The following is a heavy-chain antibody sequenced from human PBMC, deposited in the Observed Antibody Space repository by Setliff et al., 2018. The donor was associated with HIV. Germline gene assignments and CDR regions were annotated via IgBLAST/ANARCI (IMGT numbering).Heavy chain of an antibody. V-gene: IGHV1-18*01. D-gene: IGHD6-13*01. Sequence: ASVKVSCKASGYMFTAYFIHWVRHAPGQGLEWMGWINVHNGDTKFAQRFQDRLTMTTDTSTTTAYMDLRSLRSDDTAVYYCARGLPADGYAFDLWGQGTMVTVSS. J-gene: IGHJ3*01. CDR2: INVHNGDT. CDR3: ARGLPADGYAFDL. CDR1: GYMFTAYF.